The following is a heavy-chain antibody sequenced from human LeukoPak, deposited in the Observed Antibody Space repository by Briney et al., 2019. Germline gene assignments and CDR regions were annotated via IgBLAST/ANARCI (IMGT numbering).Heavy chain of an antibody. J-gene: IGHJ6*02. D-gene: IGHD1-1*01. Sequence: GGSLGLSCAASGFTFSESWMTWVRQVPGQGLEWVAHINHEGGGIQYVDSVKGRFTISRDNAKGSVYLQMNSLRAEDTAIYHCATYINWVAGDVWGQGTTVIVSS. CDR3: ATYINWVAGDV. CDR2: INHEGGGI. CDR1: GFTFSESW. V-gene: IGHV3-7*01.